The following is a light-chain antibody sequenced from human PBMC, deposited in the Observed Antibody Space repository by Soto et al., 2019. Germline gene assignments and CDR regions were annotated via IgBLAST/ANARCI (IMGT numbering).Light chain of an antibody. Sequence: EIVLTQSPGTLSLSPGERATLSCRASQSVSNNYLAWYQQKPGQAPRLLIYGASNRATGIPDRFSGSGSGTDFTLTISSLEPEDFAVYYCHQRSSWPPITFGQGTRLEIK. J-gene: IGKJ5*01. V-gene: IGKV3D-20*02. CDR2: GAS. CDR3: HQRSSWPPIT. CDR1: QSVSNNY.